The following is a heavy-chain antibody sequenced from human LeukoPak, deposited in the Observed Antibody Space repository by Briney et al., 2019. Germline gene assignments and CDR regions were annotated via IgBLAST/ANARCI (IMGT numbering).Heavy chain of an antibody. Sequence: ASVKVSCKASGYTFTGYYMHWVRQAPGQGLEWMGWINPNSGGTNYAQKFQSRVTMTRDTSISTAYMELSRLRSDDTAVYYCAREPPVLLWFGEPAFDYWGQGTLVTVSS. J-gene: IGHJ4*02. CDR3: AREPPVLLWFGEPAFDY. CDR1: GYTFTGYY. D-gene: IGHD3-10*01. CDR2: INPNSGGT. V-gene: IGHV1-2*02.